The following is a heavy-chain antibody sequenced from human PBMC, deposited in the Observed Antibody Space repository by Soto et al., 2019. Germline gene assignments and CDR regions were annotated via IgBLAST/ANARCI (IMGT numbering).Heavy chain of an antibody. CDR2: IYYSGST. CDR3: ARVVYYDFWSGYFSDNYYYYMDV. J-gene: IGHJ6*03. CDR1: GDSVSSYY. D-gene: IGHD3-3*01. V-gene: IGHV4-59*02. Sequence: SETLSITCTVCGDSVSSYYWGWIRQPPGKGLEWIGYIYYSGSTNYNPSLKSRVTISVDTSKNQFSLKLSSVTAADTAVYYCARVVYYDFWSGYFSDNYYYYMDVWGKGTTVTVSS.